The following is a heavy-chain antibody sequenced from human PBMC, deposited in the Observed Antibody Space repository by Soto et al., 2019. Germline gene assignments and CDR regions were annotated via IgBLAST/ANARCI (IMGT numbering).Heavy chain of an antibody. Sequence: SVKVSCKASGGTFSSYAISWVRQAPGQGLEWMGGIIPIFGTANYAQKFQGRVTITADKSTSTAYMELSSLRSEDTAAYYCARAAGTKNWFDPWGQGTLVTVSS. CDR3: ARAAGTKNWFDP. V-gene: IGHV1-69*06. CDR1: GGTFSSYA. CDR2: IIPIFGTA. J-gene: IGHJ5*02.